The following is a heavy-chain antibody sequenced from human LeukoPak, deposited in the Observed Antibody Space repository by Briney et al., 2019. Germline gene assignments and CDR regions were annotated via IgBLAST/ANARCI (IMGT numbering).Heavy chain of an antibody. Sequence: GGSLRLSCAASGFTFSSYWMHWVRQAPGKGLLWVSRINSDGSSTSYADSVKGRFTISRDNAKNTLYLQMNSLRAEDTAVYYCARPMVRGVIGPQDYWGQGTLVTVSS. J-gene: IGHJ4*02. CDR3: ARPMVRGVIGPQDY. D-gene: IGHD3-10*01. CDR2: INSDGSST. V-gene: IGHV3-74*01. CDR1: GFTFSSYW.